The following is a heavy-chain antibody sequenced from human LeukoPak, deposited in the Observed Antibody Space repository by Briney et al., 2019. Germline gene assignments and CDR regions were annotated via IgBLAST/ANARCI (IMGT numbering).Heavy chain of an antibody. CDR3: ARSYYDVLTGSRSGFDI. CDR1: GGSISSSSYY. D-gene: IGHD3-9*01. Sequence: SETLSLTCTVSGGSISSSSYYWGWIRQPPGKGLEWIGSIYYSGSTYYNPSLKSRVTISVDTSKNQFSLKLSSVSAADTAVYYCARSYYDVLTGSRSGFDIWGQGTMVTVSS. CDR2: IYYSGST. V-gene: IGHV4-39*07. J-gene: IGHJ3*02.